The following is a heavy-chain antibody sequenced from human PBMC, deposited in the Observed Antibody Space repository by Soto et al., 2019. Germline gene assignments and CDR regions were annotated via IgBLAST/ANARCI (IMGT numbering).Heavy chain of an antibody. D-gene: IGHD6-13*01. CDR1: GGSFSGYY. CDR3: ARGSGGGSSSWGYYYYGMDV. CDR2: INHSGST. V-gene: IGHV4-34*01. Sequence: SETLSLTCAVYGGSFSGYYWSWIRQPPGKGLEWIGEINHSGSTNYNPSLKSRVTISVDTSKNQFSLKLSSVTAADTAVYYCARGSGGGSSSWGYYYYGMDVWGQGPTVTVSS. J-gene: IGHJ6*02.